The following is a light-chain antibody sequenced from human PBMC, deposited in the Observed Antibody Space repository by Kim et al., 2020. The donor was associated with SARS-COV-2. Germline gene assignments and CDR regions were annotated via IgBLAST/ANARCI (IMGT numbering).Light chain of an antibody. CDR2: DVN. J-gene: IGLJ3*02. Sequence: GQSITISCTGTRTDVDGYNYVSWYQQHPGKAPKILIYDVNKRPSGVSNRFSGSKSGNTASLTISGLQTEDGADYYCSSYTTISTWVFGGGTKLTVL. V-gene: IGLV2-14*03. CDR1: RTDVDGYNY. CDR3: SSYTTISTWV.